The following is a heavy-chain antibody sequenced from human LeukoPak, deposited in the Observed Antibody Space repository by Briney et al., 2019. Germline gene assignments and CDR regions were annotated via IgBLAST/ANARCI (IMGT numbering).Heavy chain of an antibody. CDR1: GFTFSSYE. J-gene: IGHJ6*03. CDR3: ARGIAQSGGYYYMDV. Sequence: GGSLRLSCAASGFTFSSYEMNWVRQAPGKGLEWVSYISSSGSTIYYADSVKGRFTISRDNAKNSLYLQMNSLRAEDTAVYYCARGIAQSGGYYYMDVWGKGTTVTISS. CDR2: ISSSGSTI. V-gene: IGHV3-48*03. D-gene: IGHD1-26*01.